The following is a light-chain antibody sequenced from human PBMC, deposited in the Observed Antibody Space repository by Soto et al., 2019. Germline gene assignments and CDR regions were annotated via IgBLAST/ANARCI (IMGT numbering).Light chain of an antibody. J-gene: IGKJ1*01. V-gene: IGKV3-15*01. CDR1: QSVGSN. Sequence: EIVMTQSPATLSVSPGERATLSCRASQSVGSNLGWYQHKPGQAPRLLIYGASTRATGIPARFSGSGSGTEFTLTISSLQSEDFAVYDCQQYDNWPTWTFGQGTKVEIK. CDR3: QQYDNWPTWT. CDR2: GAS.